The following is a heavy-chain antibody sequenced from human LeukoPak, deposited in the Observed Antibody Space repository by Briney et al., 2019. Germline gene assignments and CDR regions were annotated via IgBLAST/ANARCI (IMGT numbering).Heavy chain of an antibody. CDR1: GFTFSSYG. CDR2: ILSDGSKE. V-gene: IGHV3-33*01. Sequence: GGSLRLSCAASGFTFSSYGMHWVRQAPGKGLEWVAVILSDGSKEFYTDSVKGRFTISRDNSKNTLYLQMNSLRAEDTAVYYCAGGNYYCGGDCYTAEYFQHWGQGTLVTVSS. CDR3: AGGNYYCGGDCYTAEYFQH. J-gene: IGHJ1*01. D-gene: IGHD2-21*02.